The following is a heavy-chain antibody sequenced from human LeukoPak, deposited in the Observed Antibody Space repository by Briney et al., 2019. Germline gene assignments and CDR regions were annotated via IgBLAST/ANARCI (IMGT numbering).Heavy chain of an antibody. CDR2: IYYSGST. V-gene: IGHV4-59*08. D-gene: IGHD6-19*01. CDR3: ARHGWGWYFDY. Sequence: SETLSLTCTVSGGSISSYYWSWIRQPPGKGLEWIGYIYYSGSTNYNPSLKSRVTISVDTSKNQFSLKLSSVTAADTAVYYCARHGWGWYFDYWGQGTLVTVSS. CDR1: GGSISSYY. J-gene: IGHJ4*02.